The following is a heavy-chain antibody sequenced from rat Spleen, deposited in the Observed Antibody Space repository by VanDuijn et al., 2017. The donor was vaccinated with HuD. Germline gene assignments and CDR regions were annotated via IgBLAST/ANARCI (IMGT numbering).Heavy chain of an antibody. CDR1: GFSLTSYH. J-gene: IGHJ3*01. D-gene: IGHD1-9*01. CDR2: IWTGGST. Sequence: QVQLKESGPGLVQPSQTLSLACTVSGFSLTSYHVHWVRQPSGKGLEWMGVIWTGGSTAFNSSFNSRLSVSRDISKSQVFLKMDRLQTEDTAIYFCIREGHTMGITTYWFAYWGQGTLVTVSS. CDR3: IREGHTMGITTYWFAY. V-gene: IGHV2-43*01.